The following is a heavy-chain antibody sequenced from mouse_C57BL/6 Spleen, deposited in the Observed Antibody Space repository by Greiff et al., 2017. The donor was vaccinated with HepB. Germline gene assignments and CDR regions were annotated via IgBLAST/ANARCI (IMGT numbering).Heavy chain of an antibody. CDR3: ARRDYGRPYAMDY. V-gene: IGHV1-81*01. J-gene: IGHJ4*01. CDR2: IYPRSGNT. D-gene: IGHD1-1*01. CDR1: GYTFTSYG. Sequence: QVHVKQSGAELARPGASVKLSCKASGYTFTSYGISWVKQRTGQGLEWIGEIYPRSGNTYYNEKFKGKATLTADKSSSTAYMELRSLTSEDSAVYFCARRDYGRPYAMDYWGQGTSVTVSS.